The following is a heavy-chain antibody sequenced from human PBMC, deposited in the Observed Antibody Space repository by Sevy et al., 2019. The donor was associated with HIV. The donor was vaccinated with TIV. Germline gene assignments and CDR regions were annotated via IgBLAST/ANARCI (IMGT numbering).Heavy chain of an antibody. CDR3: AKEGTWYGRDYFDY. Sequence: GESLKISCVASGFSFSLYAMSWVRQAPGKGLEWVSAISGGGGSTYYADSVKGRFTISRDTSKNTLPLQMTSLRAEDTAVYYCAKEGTWYGRDYFDYWGQGTLVTVSS. CDR1: GFSFSLYA. J-gene: IGHJ4*02. V-gene: IGHV3-23*01. CDR2: ISGGGGST. D-gene: IGHD6-13*01.